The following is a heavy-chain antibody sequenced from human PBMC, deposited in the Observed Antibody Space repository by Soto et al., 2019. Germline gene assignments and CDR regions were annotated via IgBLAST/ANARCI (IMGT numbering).Heavy chain of an antibody. CDR2: ISSSSSTI. D-gene: IGHD3-16*01. Sequence: GGSLRLSCAASGFTFSSYSMNWVRQAPGKGLEWVSYISSSSSTIYYADSVKGRFTISRDNAKNSLYLQMNSLRAEDTAVYYCARCYVWGYDHIDYWGQGTLVTVSS. V-gene: IGHV3-48*01. CDR1: GFTFSSYS. J-gene: IGHJ4*02. CDR3: ARCYVWGYDHIDY.